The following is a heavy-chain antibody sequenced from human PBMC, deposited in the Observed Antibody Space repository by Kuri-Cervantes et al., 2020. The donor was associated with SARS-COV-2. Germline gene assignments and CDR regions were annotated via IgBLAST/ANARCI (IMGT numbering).Heavy chain of an antibody. D-gene: IGHD2-2*01. J-gene: IGHJ4*02. CDR3: ARALLGYCSSTSCYSHYFDY. CDR2: IYHSGST. V-gene: IGHV4-38-2*01. Sequence: SETLSLTCAVSGYSISSGYYWGWIRRPPGKGLEWIGSIYHSGSTYYNPSLKSRVTISVDTSKNQFSLKLSSVTAADTAVYYCARALLGYCSSTSCYSHYFDYWGQGTLVTISS. CDR1: GYSISSGYY.